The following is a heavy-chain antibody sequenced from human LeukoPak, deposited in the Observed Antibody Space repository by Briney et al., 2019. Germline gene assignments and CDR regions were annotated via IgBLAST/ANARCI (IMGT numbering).Heavy chain of an antibody. CDR1: GGTFSSYA. Sequence: SVKVSCKASGGTFSSYAISWVRQAPGQGLEWMGGIIPIFGTANYAQRFQGRVTITADESTSTAYMELSSLRSEDTAVYYCARGQTWELLSYFDYWGQGTLVTVSS. J-gene: IGHJ4*02. V-gene: IGHV1-69*13. CDR2: IIPIFGTA. CDR3: ARGQTWELLSYFDY. D-gene: IGHD1-26*01.